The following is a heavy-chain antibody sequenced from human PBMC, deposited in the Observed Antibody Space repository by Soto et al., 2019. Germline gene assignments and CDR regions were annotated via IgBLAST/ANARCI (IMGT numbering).Heavy chain of an antibody. CDR2: IVVGSGNT. CDR1: GFTFTSSA. Sequence: SVKVSCKASGFTFTSSAVQWVRQARGQRLEWIGWIVVGSGNTNYAQKFQERVTITRDMSTSTAYMELSSLRSEDTAVYYCAADPSYSSSLPHKQKSSPESMDVWGQGTTVTVSS. J-gene: IGHJ6*02. D-gene: IGHD6-13*01. V-gene: IGHV1-58*01. CDR3: AADPSYSSSLPHKQKSSPESMDV.